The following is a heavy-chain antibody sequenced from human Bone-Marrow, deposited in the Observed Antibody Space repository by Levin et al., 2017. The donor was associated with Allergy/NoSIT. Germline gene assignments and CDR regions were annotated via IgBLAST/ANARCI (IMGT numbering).Heavy chain of an antibody. J-gene: IGHJ4*02. D-gene: IGHD2-15*01. CDR2: ISAWNGNT. CDR3: ARGVFDDCSDGGCYLLGY. V-gene: IGHV1-18*01. CDR1: GYMFRSYG. Sequence: ASVKVSCKTSGYMFRSYGVTWVRQAPGQGLEWMGWISAWNGNTKYSQKYQDRVTMTRDTFTSTVYMEMRSLRSDDTAVYYCARGVFDDCSDGGCYLLGYWGQGTLVTVSS.